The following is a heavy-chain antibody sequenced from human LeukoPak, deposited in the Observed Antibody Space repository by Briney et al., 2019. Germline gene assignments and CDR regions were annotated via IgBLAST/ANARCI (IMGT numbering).Heavy chain of an antibody. CDR1: GYTFTSYD. V-gene: IGHV1-8*01. D-gene: IGHD3-22*01. J-gene: IGHJ4*02. CDR2: MNSNSGNT. CDR3: AREGYYESSGHKDY. Sequence: GASVKVSCTASGYTFTSYDINWVRQATGQGLEWMGWMNSNSGNTGYAQKFQGRVTMTRNTSINTAYMELSSLRSEDTAVYYCAREGYYESSGHKDYWGQGTLVTVSS.